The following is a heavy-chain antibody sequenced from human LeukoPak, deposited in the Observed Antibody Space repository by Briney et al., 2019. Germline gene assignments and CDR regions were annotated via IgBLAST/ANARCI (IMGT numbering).Heavy chain of an antibody. Sequence: GGSLRLSCAASGFTFNYYSMHWVRQAPGKGLEWVSLISGDGGTTTYADSVKGRFTISRDNSKNYTYLQMNSLRALSGCAYSCAVRLGYCSTTSCYVAPFDYWGQGTLVTVSS. D-gene: IGHD2-2*01. CDR3: AVRLGYCSTTSCYVAPFDY. CDR1: GFTFNYYS. V-gene: IGHV3-43*02. J-gene: IGHJ4*02. CDR2: ISGDGGTT.